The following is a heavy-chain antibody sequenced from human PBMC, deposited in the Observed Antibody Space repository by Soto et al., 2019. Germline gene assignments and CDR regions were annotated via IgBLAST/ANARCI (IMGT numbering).Heavy chain of an antibody. D-gene: IGHD2-15*01. CDR3: ASGALYCSGGSCYYY. CDR1: GGSSSVYY. Sequence: PSGTLSPPAPAFGGSSSVYYWGWFRQPPGKGLVWIGEINHSGSTNYNPSLKSRVTISVDTSKNQFSLKLSSVTAADTAVYYCASGALYCSGGSCYYYWGQGTLVTVSS. CDR2: INHSGST. J-gene: IGHJ4*02. V-gene: IGHV4-34*01.